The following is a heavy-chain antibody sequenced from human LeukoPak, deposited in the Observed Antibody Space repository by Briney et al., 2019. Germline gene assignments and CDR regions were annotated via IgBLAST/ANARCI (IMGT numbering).Heavy chain of an antibody. J-gene: IGHJ4*02. V-gene: IGHV4-39*01. CDR2: FYYSGST. Sequence: SETLSLTCTVSGGSISSTSYYWGWIRQPPGKGLEWIGNFYYSGSTYYNPSLKSRVTISEDTSKNQFSLKLSSVTAADTAVYYCARAAPVYCTNGVCYHLDYWGQGTLVTVSS. D-gene: IGHD2-8*01. CDR1: GGSISSTSYY. CDR3: ARAAPVYCTNGVCYHLDY.